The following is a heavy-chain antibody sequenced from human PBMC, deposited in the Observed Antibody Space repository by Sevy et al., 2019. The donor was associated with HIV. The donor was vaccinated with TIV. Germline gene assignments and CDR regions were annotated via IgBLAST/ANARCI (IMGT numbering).Heavy chain of an antibody. J-gene: IGHJ4*02. V-gene: IGHV3-11*04. CDR2: ISSSGSTI. CDR3: ARTGPPGYYYDSSGSDY. CDR1: GFIFSDYY. Sequence: GGSLRLSCVASGFIFSDYYMSWIRQAPGKGLEWVSYISSSGSTIYYADSVKGRFTISRDNAKNSLYLQMNSLRAEDTAVYYCARTGPPGYYYDSSGSDYWGQGTLVTVSS. D-gene: IGHD3-22*01.